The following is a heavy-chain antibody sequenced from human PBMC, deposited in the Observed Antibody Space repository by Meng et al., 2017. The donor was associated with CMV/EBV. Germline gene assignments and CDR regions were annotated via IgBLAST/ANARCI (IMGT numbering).Heavy chain of an antibody. J-gene: IGHJ4*02. D-gene: IGHD2-2*01. CDR3: ARTDCSSTSCYLNY. CDR2: IYSSGGT. Sequence: CTVSGGSIRSYCWSWILQPAGKGLEWIGRIYSSGGTNYKSSLKSRVTMSVDTSRNQFSLKLSSVTAADTAVYYCARTDCSSTSCYLNYWGQGTLVTVSS. CDR1: GGSIRSYC. V-gene: IGHV4-4*07.